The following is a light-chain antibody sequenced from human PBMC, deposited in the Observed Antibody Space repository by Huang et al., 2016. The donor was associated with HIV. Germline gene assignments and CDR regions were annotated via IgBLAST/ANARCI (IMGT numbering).Light chain of an antibody. J-gene: IGKJ2*01. CDR2: ASS. CDR1: QTVDMY. V-gene: IGKV1-39*01. Sequence: DIQMTHSPSSLSASIGDRVTMSCRASQTVDMYLNWYQQTPGSAPKLLIYASSNLQSAVPTRFSGTGFGTNFTLTISSLQPEEFVIDFCQQTYNVPRTFGQGTALEIK. CDR3: QQTYNVPRT.